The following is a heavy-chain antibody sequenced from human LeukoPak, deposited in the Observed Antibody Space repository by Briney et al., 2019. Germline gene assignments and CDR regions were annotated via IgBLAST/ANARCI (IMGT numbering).Heavy chain of an antibody. CDR3: ARGPVTTAGYFDY. CDR1: GGTFSSYA. J-gene: IGHJ4*02. V-gene: IGHV1-2*02. Sequence: ASVKVSCKASGGTFSSYAISWVRQAPGQGLEWMGWINPNSGGTNYAQKFQGRVTMTRDTSISTAYMELSRLRSDDTAVYYCARGPVTTAGYFDYWGQGTLVTVSS. D-gene: IGHD4-17*01. CDR2: INPNSGGT.